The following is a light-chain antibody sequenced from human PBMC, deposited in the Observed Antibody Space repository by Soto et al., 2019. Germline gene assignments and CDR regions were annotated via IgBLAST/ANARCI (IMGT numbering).Light chain of an antibody. J-gene: IGKJ4*01. CDR1: QSVGSY. CDR3: QQYNNWPLT. CDR2: GAS. Sequence: EIVMTQSPATLSVSPGERATLSCRASQSVGSYLAWYQHKPGQAPRLLIYGASTRATGIPARFSGSGSGTDFTLTFTSLQSEDFAVYFCQQYNNWPLTFGGGTKVEIK. V-gene: IGKV3-15*01.